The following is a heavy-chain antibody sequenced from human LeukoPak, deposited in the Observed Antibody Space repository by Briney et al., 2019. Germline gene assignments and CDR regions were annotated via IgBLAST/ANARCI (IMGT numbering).Heavy chain of an antibody. CDR3: AGEPEEWEPPRGDAFDI. J-gene: IGHJ3*02. CDR2: INPSGGST. D-gene: IGHD1-26*01. CDR1: GYTFTSYY. Sequence: GASVKVSCKASGYTFTSYYMHWVRQAPGQGLEWMGIINPSGGSTSYAQKFQGRVTMTRGTSTSTIYMELSSLRFEDTAVYYCAGEPEEWEPPRGDAFDIWGQGTMVTVSS. V-gene: IGHV1-46*01.